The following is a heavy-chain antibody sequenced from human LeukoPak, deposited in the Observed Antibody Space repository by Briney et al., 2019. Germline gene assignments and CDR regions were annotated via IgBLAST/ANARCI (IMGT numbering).Heavy chain of an antibody. D-gene: IGHD6-6*01. CDR2: FYSGGDK. J-gene: IGHJ4*02. CDR1: GFTSSDYY. V-gene: IGHV3-66*01. CDR3: ARDLSLSARPAFDY. Sequence: PGGSLRLSCAASGFTSSDYYMDWVRQAPGKGLEWVSVFYSGGDKYYSNSVRGRFTISRDNSKNTLYLQMNSLRAEDTAVYYCARDLSLSARPAFDYWGQGTLVTVSS.